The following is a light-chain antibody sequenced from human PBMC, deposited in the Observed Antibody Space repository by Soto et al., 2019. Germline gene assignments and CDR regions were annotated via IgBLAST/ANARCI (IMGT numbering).Light chain of an antibody. Sequence: EIVLTQSPGTLSLSPGERATLSCRASQSVSSNYLAWYQQKPGQAPGLLVYSASTRATGVPDRFSGSGSATDFTLTISRLEPEDFAVYYCQQFGNSVYTFGQGTNLEMK. CDR2: SAS. J-gene: IGKJ2*01. V-gene: IGKV3-20*01. CDR3: QQFGNSVYT. CDR1: QSVSSNY.